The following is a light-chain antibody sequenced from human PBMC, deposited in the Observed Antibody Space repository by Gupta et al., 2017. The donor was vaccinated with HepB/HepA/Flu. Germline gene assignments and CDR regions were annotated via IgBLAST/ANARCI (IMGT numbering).Light chain of an antibody. CDR1: RYNIGNNT. CDR2: SDD. Sequence: GQGVTFSCSGSRYNIGNNTVSWYQQLPGAAPKLLIDSDDPRPSGVVDRFSGSKSRTSASLAISGLQSEDEADYYCATWDDSLNGYVFGTGTKVTVL. CDR3: ATWDDSLNGYV. J-gene: IGLJ1*01. V-gene: IGLV1-44*01.